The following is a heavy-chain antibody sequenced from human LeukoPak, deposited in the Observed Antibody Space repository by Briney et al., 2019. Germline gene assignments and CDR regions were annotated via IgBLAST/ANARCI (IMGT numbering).Heavy chain of an antibody. D-gene: IGHD2-2*01. J-gene: IGHJ6*03. CDR1: GFTFSDYS. CDR2: ISFSVNTK. Sequence: GGSLRLSCAASGFTFSDYSMNWVRQAPGKGLEWVSYISFSVNTKYYGDSVKGRFTISRDNAKNSPYLQMNSLRAEDTAVYYCARDPDIVVVPAVVVSGRYYMDVWGKGTTVTVSS. V-gene: IGHV3-48*04. CDR3: ARDPDIVVVPAVVVSGRYYMDV.